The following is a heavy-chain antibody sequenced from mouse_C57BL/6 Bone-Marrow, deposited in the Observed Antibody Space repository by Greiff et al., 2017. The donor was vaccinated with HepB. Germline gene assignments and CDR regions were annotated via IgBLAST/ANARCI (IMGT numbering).Heavy chain of an antibody. D-gene: IGHD1-1*01. V-gene: IGHV5-6*01. CDR3: ARHGTVVSHWYFDV. CDR1: GFTFSSYG. CDR2: ISSGGSYT. J-gene: IGHJ1*03. Sequence: EVQLVESGGDLVKPGGSLKLSCAASGFTFSSYGMSWVRQTPDKRLEWVATISSGGSYTYYPDSVKGRFTISRDNAKNTLYLQMSSLKSEDTAMYYCARHGTVVSHWYFDVWGTGTTVTVSS.